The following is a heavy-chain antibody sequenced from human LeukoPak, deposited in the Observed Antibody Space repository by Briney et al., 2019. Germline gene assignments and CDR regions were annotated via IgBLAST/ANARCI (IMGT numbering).Heavy chain of an antibody. CDR3: AKTIVVVPAAILPPKFDY. Sequence: PGGSLRLSCAASGFTFSSYAMSWVRQAPGKGLEWASAISGSGRSTYYADSVKGRFTISRDNSKNTLYLQMNSLRAEDTAVYYCAKTIVVVPAAILPPKFDYWGQGTLVTVSS. CDR1: GFTFSSYA. J-gene: IGHJ4*02. V-gene: IGHV3-23*01. D-gene: IGHD2-2*01. CDR2: ISGSGRST.